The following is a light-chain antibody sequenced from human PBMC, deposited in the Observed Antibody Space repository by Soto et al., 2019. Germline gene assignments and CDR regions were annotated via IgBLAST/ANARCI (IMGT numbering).Light chain of an antibody. Sequence: QSALTQPRSVSGSPGQSVTISCTGTSTDVGGYNYLSWYRHHPGKAPKLMIYDVSKRPSGVPDRFSGSKSANTASLTISGLQAEDEADYFCCSYAGSYTFDFGSGTKLTVL. CDR3: CSYAGSYTFD. CDR2: DVS. J-gene: IGLJ1*01. V-gene: IGLV2-11*01. CDR1: STDVGGYNY.